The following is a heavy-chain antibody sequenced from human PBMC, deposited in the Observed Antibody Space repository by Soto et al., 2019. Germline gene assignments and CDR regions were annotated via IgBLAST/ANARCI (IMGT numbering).Heavy chain of an antibody. CDR1: GYTFTGYY. J-gene: IGHJ3*02. CDR3: ARDRLRLRGYDFWSGYHDAFDI. V-gene: IGHV1-2*04. Sequence: GASVKVSCKASGYTFTGYYMHWVRQAPGQGLEWMGWINPNSGGTNYAQKFQGWVTMTRDTSISTAYMELSRLRSDDTAVYYCARDRLRLRGYDFWSGYHDAFDIWGQGTMVTVSS. CDR2: INPNSGGT. D-gene: IGHD3-3*01.